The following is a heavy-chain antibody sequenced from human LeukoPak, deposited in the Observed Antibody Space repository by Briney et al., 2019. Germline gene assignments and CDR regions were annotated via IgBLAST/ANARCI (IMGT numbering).Heavy chain of an antibody. CDR2: IIPIFGTA. D-gene: IGHD1-26*01. V-gene: IGHV1-69*13. Sequence: ASVKVSCKASGYTFTSYYMHWVRQASGQGLEWMGGIIPIFGTANYAQKFQGRVTITADESTSTAYMELSSLRSEDTAVYYCARDTGGSYYLMYSAYWGQGTLVTVSS. CDR3: ARDTGGSYYLMYSAY. CDR1: GYTFTSYY. J-gene: IGHJ4*02.